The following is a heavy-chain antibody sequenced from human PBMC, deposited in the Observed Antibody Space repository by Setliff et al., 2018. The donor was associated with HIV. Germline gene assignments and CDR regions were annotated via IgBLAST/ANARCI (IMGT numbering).Heavy chain of an antibody. CDR3: TKGRHLVSGEWYFER. CDR1: GFTFSTYS. Sequence: GGSLRLSCAASGFTFSTYSMNWVRQAPGKGLEWVSYISRSGDTIDYADSVKGRFTISRDNAKNSLYLQMNTLRVEDTALYYCTKGRHLVSGEWYFERWGQGTLVTVSS. V-gene: IGHV3-48*03. J-gene: IGHJ4*02. D-gene: IGHD3-3*01. CDR2: ISRSGDTI.